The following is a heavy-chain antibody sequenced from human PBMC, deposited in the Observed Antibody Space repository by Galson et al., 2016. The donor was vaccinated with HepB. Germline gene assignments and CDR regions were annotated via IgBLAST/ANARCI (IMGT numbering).Heavy chain of an antibody. J-gene: IGHJ3*02. CDR3: ASERLDSSGYSYPDAFEI. D-gene: IGHD3-22*01. V-gene: IGHV3-21*01. CDR1: GITLRGYA. CDR2: ISRGGTNT. Sequence: SLRLSCAASGITLRGYAMNWVRQAPGKGLDWVSGISRGGTNTYYADSVKGRFTVSRDNAKNSLYLQMNNLRAEDTALYYCASERLDSSGYSYPDAFEIWGLGTMVTVSS.